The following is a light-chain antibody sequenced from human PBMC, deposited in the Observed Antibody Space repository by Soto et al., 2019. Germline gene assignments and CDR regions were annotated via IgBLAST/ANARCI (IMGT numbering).Light chain of an antibody. Sequence: QSVLTQPPSASGTPGQRVTISCSGSSSNIGSNYVYWYQQLPGTAPKLLIHSNNQRPSGVPDRFSGSTSDTSASLAITGIRSEDEADYYCAAWDDSLSGLWVFGGGTQLTVL. CDR1: SSNIGSNY. CDR2: SNN. J-gene: IGLJ3*02. V-gene: IGLV1-47*02. CDR3: AAWDDSLSGLWV.